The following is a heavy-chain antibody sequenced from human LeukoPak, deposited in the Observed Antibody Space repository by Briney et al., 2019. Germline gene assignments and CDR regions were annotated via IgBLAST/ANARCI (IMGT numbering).Heavy chain of an antibody. CDR2: IHFSGST. D-gene: IGHD1-26*01. V-gene: IGHV4-59*01. CDR1: DASISGYY. Sequence: SETLSLTCTVSDASISGYYWSWIRQPPGKGLEWIGSIHFSGSTNYNPSLRSRVTISVNTSKNQLSLKLSSVTAADTAVYYCARDLGGIYFDYWGQGTLVTVSS. CDR3: ARDLGGIYFDY. J-gene: IGHJ4*02.